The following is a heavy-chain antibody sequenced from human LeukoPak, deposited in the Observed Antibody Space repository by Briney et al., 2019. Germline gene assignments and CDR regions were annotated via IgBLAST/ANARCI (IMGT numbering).Heavy chain of an antibody. V-gene: IGHV4-28*01. CDR3: ARLMGYFDY. J-gene: IGHJ4*02. CDR1: GYSISNNNW. Sequence: TSETLSLTCAVSGYSISNNNWWGWIRQPPGKGLEWIGYIDSGGSSNYNPSLKSRVTISVDTSKNQFSLKLSSVTAADTAVYYCARLMGYFDYWGQGTLVTVSS. CDR2: IDSGGSS. D-gene: IGHD2-8*01.